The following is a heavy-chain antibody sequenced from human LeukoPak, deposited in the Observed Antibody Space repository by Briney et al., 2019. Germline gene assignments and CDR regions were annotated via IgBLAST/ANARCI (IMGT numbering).Heavy chain of an antibody. CDR2: IYYSGST. CDR1: GGSISNSSSY. Sequence: PSETLSLTCTVSGGSISNSSSYWGWIRQPPGKGLEWIGSIYYSGSTYYNPSLKSRVTISVDTSKNQFSLKLSSVTAADTAVYYCARGGYYGSGNDFRFDPWGQGTLVTVSS. J-gene: IGHJ5*02. D-gene: IGHD3-10*01. CDR3: ARGGYYGSGNDFRFDP. V-gene: IGHV4-39*01.